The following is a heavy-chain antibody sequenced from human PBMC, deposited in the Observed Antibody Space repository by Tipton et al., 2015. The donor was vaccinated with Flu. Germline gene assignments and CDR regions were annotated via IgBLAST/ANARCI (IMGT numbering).Heavy chain of an antibody. CDR1: GFRFNTFW. CDR3: AGGSGWLITD. J-gene: IGHJ4*02. D-gene: IGHD6-19*01. Sequence: SGFRFNTFWMNWVRQAPGKGLEWVAIIKRDASEKLYVDSVEGRFTISRDNAKNSLSLQMDSLRGDDTAVYYCAGGSGWLITDWGQGTLVTVSS. V-gene: IGHV3-7*01. CDR2: IKRDASEK.